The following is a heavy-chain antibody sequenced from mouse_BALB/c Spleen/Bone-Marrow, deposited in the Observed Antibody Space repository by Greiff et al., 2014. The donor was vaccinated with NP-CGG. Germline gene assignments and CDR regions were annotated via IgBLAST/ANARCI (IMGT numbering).Heavy chain of an antibody. D-gene: IGHD1-2*01. Sequence: GSELVRPGASVKLSCQASGYTFTHYLMHWGEQRPGQGLEWVGNIYPGSGSTNYDEKFKSKATLTVDTSSSTAYMQLSSLTSEDSAVYYCTPRLRYWGQGTTLTVSS. V-gene: IGHV1S22*01. J-gene: IGHJ2*01. CDR3: TPRLRY. CDR2: IYPGSGST. CDR1: GYTFTHYL.